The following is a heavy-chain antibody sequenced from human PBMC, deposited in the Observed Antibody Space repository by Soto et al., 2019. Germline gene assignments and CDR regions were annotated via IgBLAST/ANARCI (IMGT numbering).Heavy chain of an antibody. D-gene: IGHD6-13*01. CDR3: ARGADSSSSPGGWFDP. CDR1: GGSISSGGYS. Sequence: SETLSLTCAVSGGSISSGGYSWSWIRQPPGKGLEWIGYIYHSGSTYYNPSLKSRVTISVDRSKNQFSLKLSSVTAADTAVYYCARGADSSSSPGGWFDPWGQGTLVTVSS. J-gene: IGHJ5*02. CDR2: IYHSGST. V-gene: IGHV4-30-2*01.